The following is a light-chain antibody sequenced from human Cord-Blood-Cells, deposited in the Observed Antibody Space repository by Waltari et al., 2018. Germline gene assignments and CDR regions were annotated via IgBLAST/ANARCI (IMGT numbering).Light chain of an antibody. J-gene: IGKJ4*01. CDR3: QQRSNWPT. Sequence: IVLTQSPATLSLPTGERATLSCRASQSVSSYLAWYQQKPGQAPRLLIYDASNRATGIPARFSGSGSGTDFTLTISSLEPEDFAVYYCQQRSNWPTFGGGTKVEIK. CDR1: QSVSSY. V-gene: IGKV3-11*01. CDR2: DAS.